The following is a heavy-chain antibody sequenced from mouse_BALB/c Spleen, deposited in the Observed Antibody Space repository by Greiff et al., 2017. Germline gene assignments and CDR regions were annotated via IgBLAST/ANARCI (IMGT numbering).Heavy chain of an antibody. CDR3: ARAVVADAMDY. D-gene: IGHD1-1*01. CDR2: IDPANGNT. CDR1: GFNIKDTY. J-gene: IGHJ4*01. Sequence: VQLQQSGAELVKPGASVKLSCTASGFNIKDTYMHWVKQRPEQGLEWIGRIDPANGNTKYDPKFQGKATITADTSSNTAYLQLSSLTSEDTAFYYCARAVVADAMDYWGQGTSVTVSS. V-gene: IGHV14-3*02.